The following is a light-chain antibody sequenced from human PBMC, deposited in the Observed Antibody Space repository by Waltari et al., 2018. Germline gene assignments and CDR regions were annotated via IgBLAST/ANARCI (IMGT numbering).Light chain of an antibody. CDR2: EVS. J-gene: IGLJ3*02. CDR3: TSFTSRSTWV. Sequence: QSALTQPVSVSESPGQSITISCTGTTRDVGAYHFVTCYQQHPGKAPKLMIYEVSNRPSGVSSRFSASKSGNTASLTISGLQAEDEADYYCTSFTSRSTWVFGGGTKLTVL. V-gene: IGLV2-14*01. CDR1: TRDVGAYHF.